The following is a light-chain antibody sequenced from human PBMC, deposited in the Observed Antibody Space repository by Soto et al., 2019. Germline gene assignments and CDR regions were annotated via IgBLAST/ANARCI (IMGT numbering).Light chain of an antibody. J-gene: IGLJ2*01. V-gene: IGLV1-40*01. Sequence: QSVLTQPPSVSGAPGQRVTISCTGSRSNIGAGYDVHWYHQLSGTAPKLLIYGNSNRPSGVPDRFSGSKSGTSASLAVTGLQAEDEADYYCQSYDISLSVVFGGGTKVTVL. CDR1: RSNIGAGYD. CDR2: GNS. CDR3: QSYDISLSVV.